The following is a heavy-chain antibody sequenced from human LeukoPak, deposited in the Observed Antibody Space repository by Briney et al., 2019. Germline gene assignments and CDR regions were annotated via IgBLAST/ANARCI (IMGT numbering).Heavy chain of an antibody. CDR3: AKDGKNYFDY. Sequence: PGGSLRLSCAASGFTFDHYTMHWVRQAPGKGLEWVSLISWDGGSTYYADSVKGQFTISRDNSKNSLSLQMNSLRAEDTALYYCAKDGKNYFDYWGRGTLVTVSS. J-gene: IGHJ4*02. CDR1: GFTFDHYT. V-gene: IGHV3-43*01. CDR2: ISWDGGST.